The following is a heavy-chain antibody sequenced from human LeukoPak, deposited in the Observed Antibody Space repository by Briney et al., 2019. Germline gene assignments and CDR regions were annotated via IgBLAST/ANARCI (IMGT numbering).Heavy chain of an antibody. CDR3: AKDLRAWYYYDSSGYYLDAFDI. D-gene: IGHD3-22*01. CDR2: INPNSGGT. Sequence: ASVKVPCKASGYTFTSYAMNWVRQAPGQGLEWMGWINPNSGGTNYAQKFQGRVTMTRDTSISTAYMELSRLRSDDTAVYYCAKDLRAWYYYDSSGYYLDAFDIWGQGTMVTVSS. V-gene: IGHV1-2*02. CDR1: GYTFTSYA. J-gene: IGHJ3*02.